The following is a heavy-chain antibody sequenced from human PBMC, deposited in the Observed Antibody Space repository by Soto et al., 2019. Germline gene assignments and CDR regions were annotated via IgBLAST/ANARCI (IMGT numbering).Heavy chain of an antibody. CDR1: GGSFSGYY. J-gene: IGHJ4*02. CDR2: VNHSGTT. V-gene: IGHV4-34*01. CDR3: ARGIGYCSSINCYSSRRLRFDS. D-gene: IGHD2-2*01. Sequence: QVQLQQWGAGLLKPSETLSLTCAVYGGSFSGYYWTWIRQSPEKGLEWIGEVNHSGTTYYNPSLKTRVTLSVHTPTNQFSLKMSSVTAADTAVYYCARGIGYCSSINCYSSRRLRFDSWGQGTLVTVSS.